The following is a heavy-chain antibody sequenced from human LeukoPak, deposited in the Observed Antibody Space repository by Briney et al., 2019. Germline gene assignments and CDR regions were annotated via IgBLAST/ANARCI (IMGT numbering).Heavy chain of an antibody. V-gene: IGHV3-23*01. CDR1: GFTFSNNA. CDR2: ITADGGTT. J-gene: IGHJ4*02. Sequence: GGSLRLSCAASGFTFSNNAKSWVRQAPGKGLEWVSAITADGGTTFYADSVKGRFTISRDNSKNTLYLQVNSLRADDTAVYYCASRGSSSSQYYWGQGTLVTVSS. D-gene: IGHD6-6*01. CDR3: ASRGSSSSQYY.